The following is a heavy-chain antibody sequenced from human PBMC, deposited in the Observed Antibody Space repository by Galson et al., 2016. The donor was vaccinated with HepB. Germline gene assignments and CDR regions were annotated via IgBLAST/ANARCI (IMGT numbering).Heavy chain of an antibody. D-gene: IGHD3-10*01. V-gene: IGHV5-51*01. J-gene: IGHJ4*02. CDR2: IYPDDSDT. CDR3: ARHRGSMLQGVIHSLNYFDY. CDR1: GYTFPNYW. Sequence: QSGAEVKKPGESLKISCQGSGYTFPNYWIGWVRQMPGKGLEWMGIIYPDDSDTRYSPSFQGQVTISADKSISTAYLQWSSLKASDTAMYYCARHRGSMLQGVIHSLNYFDYWGQGTLVTVSS.